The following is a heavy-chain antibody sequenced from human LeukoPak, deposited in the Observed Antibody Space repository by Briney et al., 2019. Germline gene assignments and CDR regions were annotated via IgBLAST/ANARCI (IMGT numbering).Heavy chain of an antibody. CDR1: GGSISSHY. CDR3: ARGVAAWYYYMDV. CDR2: IYYSGST. D-gene: IGHD6-6*01. J-gene: IGHJ6*03. Sequence: SETLSHTCTVSGGSISSHYWSWIRQPPGKGLEWIGYIYYSGSTNYNPSLKSRVTISVDTSKNQFSLKLSSVTAADTAVYYCARGVAAWYYYMDVWGKGTTVTVSS. V-gene: IGHV4-59*11.